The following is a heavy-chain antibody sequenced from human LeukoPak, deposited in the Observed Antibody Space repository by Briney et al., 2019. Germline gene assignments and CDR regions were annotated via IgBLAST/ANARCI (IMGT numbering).Heavy chain of an antibody. J-gene: IGHJ6*03. CDR3: ARAGLVYYYNYYMDV. D-gene: IGHD6-19*01. V-gene: IGHV3-20*04. CDR1: GFTFDDYG. CDR2: INWNGGST. Sequence: GGSLRLSCAASGFTFDDYGMSWVRQAPGKGLEWVSGINWNGGSTGYADSAKGRFTISRDNAKNSLYLQMNSLRAEDTALYYCARAGLVYYYNYYMDVWGKGTTVTVSS.